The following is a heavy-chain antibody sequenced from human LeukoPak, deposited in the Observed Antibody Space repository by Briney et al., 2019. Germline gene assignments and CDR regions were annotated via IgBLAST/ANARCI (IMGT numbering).Heavy chain of an antibody. Sequence: SETLSLTCTVSGGSISSGDYYWSWIRQPPGTGLEWIGYIYYSGSTYYNPSLKNRVTISVDTSKNQFSLKLSSVTAADTAVYYCARDYSEYCSGGSCYSYYYYGMDVWGQGTTVTVSS. V-gene: IGHV4-30-4*01. CDR1: GGSISSGDYY. J-gene: IGHJ6*02. D-gene: IGHD2-15*01. CDR2: IYYSGST. CDR3: ARDYSEYCSGGSCYSYYYYGMDV.